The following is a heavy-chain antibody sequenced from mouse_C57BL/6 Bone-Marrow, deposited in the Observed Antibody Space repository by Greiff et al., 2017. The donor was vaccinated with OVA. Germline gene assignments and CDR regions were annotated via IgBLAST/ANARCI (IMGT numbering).Heavy chain of an antibody. CDR1: GYTFTSYD. CDR3: AKSGRFAY. CDR2: IYPRDGST. D-gene: IGHD1-3*01. V-gene: IGHV1-85*01. J-gene: IGHJ3*01. Sequence: VQLQQSGPELVKPGASVKLSCKASGYTFTSYDINWVKQRPGQGLEWIGWIYPRDGSTKYNEKFKGKATLTVDTSSSTAYMELHSLSSEDSAVYFCAKSGRFAYWGQGTLVTVSA.